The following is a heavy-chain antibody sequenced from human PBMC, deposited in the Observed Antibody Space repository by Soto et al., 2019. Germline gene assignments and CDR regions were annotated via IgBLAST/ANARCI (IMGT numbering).Heavy chain of an antibody. J-gene: IGHJ4*02. CDR2: ISYDGSNK. CDR1: GFTFSSYG. D-gene: IGHD6-19*01. Sequence: QVQLVESGGGVVQPGRSLRLSCAASGFTFSSYGMHWVRQAPGKGLEWVAVISYDGSNKYYADSVKGRFTISRDKSKNTLYLQMNSLRAEDTAVYYCAKVGYSSGWGYFDYWGQGTLVTVSS. CDR3: AKVGYSSGWGYFDY. V-gene: IGHV3-30*18.